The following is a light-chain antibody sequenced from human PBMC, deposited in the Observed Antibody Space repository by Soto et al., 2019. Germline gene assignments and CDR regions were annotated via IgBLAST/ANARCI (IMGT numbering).Light chain of an antibody. Sequence: EIVVTQSPATLSVSPGERATVSCRASQSVSSNLAGYQQKPGQAPRLLIYGASTRATGIPARFSGSGSGTEFTLTIGSLQSEDFAVYYCQQYNNWPRTFGQGTKLEIK. CDR2: GAS. J-gene: IGKJ2*01. CDR3: QQYNNWPRT. V-gene: IGKV3-15*01. CDR1: QSVSSN.